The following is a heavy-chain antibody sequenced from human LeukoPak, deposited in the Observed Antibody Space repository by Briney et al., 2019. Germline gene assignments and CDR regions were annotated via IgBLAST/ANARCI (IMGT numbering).Heavy chain of an antibody. Sequence: SETLSLTCTVSGGPISSCSCYWGWLRQAPGKGLVGIGSIYYSGSTYYNPSLKIRVTISIHTSKIQFSLKLGSVTAADTAVYYCASAFYGDYYFDYWGQGTLVTVSS. J-gene: IGHJ4*02. CDR1: GGPISSCSCY. CDR2: IYYSGST. V-gene: IGHV4-39*01. D-gene: IGHD4-17*01. CDR3: ASAFYGDYYFDY.